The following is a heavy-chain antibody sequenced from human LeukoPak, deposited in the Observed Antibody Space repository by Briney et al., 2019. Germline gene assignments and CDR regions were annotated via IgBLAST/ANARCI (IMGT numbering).Heavy chain of an antibody. CDR1: GGTFNNYA. Sequence: SVKVSCKTSGGTFNNYAISWVRQAPGQGLEWMGRVVPMFGIRNYPQTFRGRVNITADKATNTVYMELRSLRAEDTAIYYCSTEPSRSYSFDHLDFWGLGTPVTVSS. CDR2: VVPMFGIR. D-gene: IGHD5-12*01. J-gene: IGHJ4*02. V-gene: IGHV1-69*04. CDR3: STEPSRSYSFDHLDF.